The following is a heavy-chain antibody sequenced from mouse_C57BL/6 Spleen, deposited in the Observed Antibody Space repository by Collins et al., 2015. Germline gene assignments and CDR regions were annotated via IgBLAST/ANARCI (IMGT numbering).Heavy chain of an antibody. CDR3: ARARGYDKGFDY. D-gene: IGHD2-2*01. J-gene: IGHJ2*01. CDR2: IYPGSGNS. Sequence: VRLQQSGPELVKPGASVKISCKASGYSLTNYYIHWLKQRPGQGLEWIGWIYPGSGNSKYNEKFKGEATLTADTSSSTAYMQLSSLTSEDSAVYYCARARGYDKGFDYWGQGTTLTVSS. V-gene: IGHV1-66*01. CDR1: GYSLTNYY.